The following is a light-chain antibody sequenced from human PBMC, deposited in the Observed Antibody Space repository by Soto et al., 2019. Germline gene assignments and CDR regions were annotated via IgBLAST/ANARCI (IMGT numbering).Light chain of an antibody. CDR3: QQRSNWPPGYT. CDR1: QSVSSY. V-gene: IGKV3-11*01. J-gene: IGKJ2*01. CDR2: DAS. Sequence: ELVLPQSPATLSLSPGERATLSCRASQSVSSYLAWYQQKPGQAPRLLIYDASNRATGIPARFSGSGSGTDFTLTIRSLEPEDFAVYYCQQRSNWPPGYTFGQGTKLEIK.